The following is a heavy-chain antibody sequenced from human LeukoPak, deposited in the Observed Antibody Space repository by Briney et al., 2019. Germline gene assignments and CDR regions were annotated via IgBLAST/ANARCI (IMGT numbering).Heavy chain of an antibody. CDR1: GGSLNGHY. J-gene: IGHJ5*02. D-gene: IGHD1-26*01. CDR3: AKNGQSGFSFDP. CDR2: GGDSGGT. Sequence: SGTLSLTCAVYGGSLNGHYWSWIRQSPGKGLEWIGEGGDSGGTKYNPSLKSRVTISADTSKNQFSLKLSSLTAADTAVYHCAKNGQSGFSFDPWGQGTLVTVSS. V-gene: IGHV4-34*01.